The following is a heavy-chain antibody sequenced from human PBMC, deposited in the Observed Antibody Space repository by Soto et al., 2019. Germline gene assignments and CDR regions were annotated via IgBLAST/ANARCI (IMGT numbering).Heavy chain of an antibody. CDR1: GFTFRSYA. CDR3: AKDGTVVPAAMPDY. J-gene: IGHJ4*02. Sequence: GGSLRLSCAASGFTFRSYAISWVRQAPGKGLEWVSAISGGGGTTYYTNSVKGRFTISRDNSKNTLFLQMNSLRAEDTAVYYCAKDGTVVPAAMPDYWGQGALVTVSS. CDR2: ISGGGGTT. D-gene: IGHD2-2*01. V-gene: IGHV3-23*01.